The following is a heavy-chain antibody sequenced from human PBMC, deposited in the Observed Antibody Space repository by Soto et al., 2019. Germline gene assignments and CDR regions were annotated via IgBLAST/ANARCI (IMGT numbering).Heavy chain of an antibody. CDR2: ISTYNGQT. V-gene: IGHV1-18*01. Sequence: ASVKVSCKTSNYSFSSYSISWVRQAPGQGLEWVGWISTYNGQTKSAPEFQDRVTFTTDTSTATAYMELRGLESDDTALYYRARDLGSDLSAPGGIFDSWGQGTLVTVSS. D-gene: IGHD1-26*01. CDR3: ARDLGSDLSAPGGIFDS. J-gene: IGHJ4*02. CDR1: NYSFSSYS.